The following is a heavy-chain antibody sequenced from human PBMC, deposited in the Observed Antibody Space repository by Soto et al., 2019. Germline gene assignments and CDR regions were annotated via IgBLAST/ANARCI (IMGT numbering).Heavy chain of an antibody. V-gene: IGHV3-33*01. J-gene: IGHJ6*02. CDR3: ARDRVARRYCYYGMDV. D-gene: IGHD6-6*01. CDR1: GFTFSSYG. Sequence: GGSLRLSCAASGFTFSSYGMHWVRQAPGKGLEWVAVIWYDGSNKYYADSVKGRFTISRDNSKNTLYLQMNSLRAEDTAVYYCARDRVARRYCYYGMDVWGQGTTVTVSS. CDR2: IWYDGSNK.